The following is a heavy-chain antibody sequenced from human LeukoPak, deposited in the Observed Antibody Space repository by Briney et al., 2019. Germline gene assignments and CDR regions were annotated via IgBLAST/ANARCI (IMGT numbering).Heavy chain of an antibody. CDR3: ATQQGGNPAY. Sequence: AGGSLRFSCAASGLTFSSHWMHWVRQAPGKGLVWVSRISNDGSSTTYADSVKGRFTISRDNAKNMLYLQVNSLRAEDTAVHYCATQQGGNPAYWGQGTLVTVSS. V-gene: IGHV3-74*01. J-gene: IGHJ4*02. CDR1: GLTFSSHW. D-gene: IGHD1-14*01. CDR2: ISNDGSST.